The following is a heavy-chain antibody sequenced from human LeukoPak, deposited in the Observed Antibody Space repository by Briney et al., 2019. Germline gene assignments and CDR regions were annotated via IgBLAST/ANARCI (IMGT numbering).Heavy chain of an antibody. J-gene: IGHJ4*02. CDR1: GGSISSGGYH. CDR2: IYHSGST. Sequence: SETLSLTCTVSGGSISSGGYHWSWIRQPPGKGLEWIGYIYHSGSTYYNPSLKSRVTISVDRSKNQFSLKLSSVTAADTAVYYCARVRIVGATNYWGQGTLVTVSS. CDR3: ARVRIVGATNY. V-gene: IGHV4-30-2*01. D-gene: IGHD1-26*01.